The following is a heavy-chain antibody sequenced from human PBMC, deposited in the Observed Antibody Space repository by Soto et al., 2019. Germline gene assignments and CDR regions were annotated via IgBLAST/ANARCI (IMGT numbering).Heavy chain of an antibody. CDR2: ILPMLDIT. D-gene: IGHD6-13*01. Sequence: QVQLVQSGAEVKKPGSSVKVSCKASGGTFSTYTIIWVRQAPGQGLEWMGRILPMLDITNSAQSFQGRVTITADKSTSTAYLELSSLRSEDTAVYYCTLGSWSSETFDIWSRGTIVTVSS. CDR3: TLGSWSSETFDI. CDR1: GGTFSTYT. V-gene: IGHV1-69*02. J-gene: IGHJ3*02.